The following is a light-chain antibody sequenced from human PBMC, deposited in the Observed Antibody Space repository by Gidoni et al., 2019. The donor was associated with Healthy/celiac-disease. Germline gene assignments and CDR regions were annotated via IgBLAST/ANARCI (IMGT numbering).Light chain of an antibody. V-gene: IGKV3-11*01. J-gene: IGKJ4*01. CDR2: DAS. CDR1: QSVSSY. CDR3: QQRSKWPPFT. Sequence: EIVLTQSPATLSLSPGERATLSCRASQSVSSYLAWYQQKPGQAPRRLIYDASNRATGIPARISGSGSWTDFTLTISSLEPEDFAVYYCQQRSKWPPFTFGGGTKVEIK.